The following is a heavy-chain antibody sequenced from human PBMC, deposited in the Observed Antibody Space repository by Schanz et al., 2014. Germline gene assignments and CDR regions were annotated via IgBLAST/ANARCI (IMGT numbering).Heavy chain of an antibody. CDR2: IYYSGAT. CDR1: GDSIRSYY. J-gene: IGHJ5*02. D-gene: IGHD3-16*01. CDR3: ARLPNLRWGWFGP. V-gene: IGHV4-59*01. Sequence: QVQLQESGPGLVKPSETLSLTCNVSGDSIRSYYWSWIRQPPGKGLEWIGYIYYSGATNYNPSLKSLVTLSVDTSKNQLSLKLTSVNAADTAVYSCARLPNLRWGWFGPWGPGALVAVSS.